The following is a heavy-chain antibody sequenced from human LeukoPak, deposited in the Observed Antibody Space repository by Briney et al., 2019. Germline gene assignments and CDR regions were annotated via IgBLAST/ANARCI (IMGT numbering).Heavy chain of an antibody. J-gene: IGHJ6*02. CDR2: INPSGGST. V-gene: IGHV1-46*01. Sequence: VASVTVSCKAPGYTFTSYYMHWVRQAPGQGLEWMGIINPSGGSTSYAQKFQGRVTMTRDTSTSTVYMELSSLRSEDTAVYYCARDQDFGAVTTAPYYYYGMDVWGQGTMVTVSS. CDR3: ARDQDFGAVTTAPYYYYGMDV. CDR1: GYTFTSYY. D-gene: IGHD3-3*01.